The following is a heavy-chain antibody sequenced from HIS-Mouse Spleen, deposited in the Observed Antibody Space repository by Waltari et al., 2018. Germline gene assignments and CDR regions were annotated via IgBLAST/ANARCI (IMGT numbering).Heavy chain of an antibody. CDR2: INPNSGGT. J-gene: IGHJ3*02. Sequence: QVQLVQSGAEVKKPGASVKVSCKAAGYTFTGYYMHWVRQAPGQGLEWMGWINPNSGGTNYAQKFQGRVTMTRDTSISTAYMELSRLRSDDTAVYYCARVVGQQLVRGDFDIWGQGTMVTVSS. D-gene: IGHD6-6*01. CDR3: ARVVGQQLVRGDFDI. V-gene: IGHV1-2*02. CDR1: GYTFTGYY.